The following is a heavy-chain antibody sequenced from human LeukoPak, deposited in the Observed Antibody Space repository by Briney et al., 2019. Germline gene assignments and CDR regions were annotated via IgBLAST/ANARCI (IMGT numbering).Heavy chain of an antibody. CDR3: ATYHISSPSGYYYYGMGV. D-gene: IGHD3-3*02. CDR1: GGTFSRYA. CDR2: VISIFGTA. V-gene: IGHV1-69*13. J-gene: IGHJ6*02. Sequence: AAVKVSCKAFGGTFSRYAISWVRQAPGQGLEWMGGVISIFGTANYAQKFQGRVTITADESTSTAYMELSSLRSEDTAVYYCATYHISSPSGYYYYGMGVWGQGTTVTGSS.